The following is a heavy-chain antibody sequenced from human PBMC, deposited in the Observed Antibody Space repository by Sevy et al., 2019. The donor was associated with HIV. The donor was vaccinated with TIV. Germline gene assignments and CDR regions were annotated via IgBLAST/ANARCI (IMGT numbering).Heavy chain of an antibody. J-gene: IGHJ3*02. CDR2: INYSGST. D-gene: IGHD2-2*01. CDR1: GGSFSGYY. V-gene: IGHV4-34*01. Sequence: SETLSLTCAVYGGSFSGYYWSWIRQPPGKGLEWIGEINYSGSTNYNPSLKSRVTISGATSKNQFSLKLSSVTAADTAVYYCARHCSSTSCSHAFDIWGQGTMVTVS. CDR3: ARHCSSTSCSHAFDI.